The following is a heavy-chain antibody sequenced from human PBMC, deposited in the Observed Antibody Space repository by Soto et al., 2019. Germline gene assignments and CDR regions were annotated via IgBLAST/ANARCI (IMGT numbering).Heavy chain of an antibody. J-gene: IGHJ5*02. V-gene: IGHV4-39*07. CDR3: ARLYMVRGVMDWFDP. CDR1: GGSISSNYYY. Sequence: TSETLSLTCTVSGGSISSNYYYWGWIRQPPGKGLEWIGSIYYSGSTYYNPSLKSRVTISVDTSKNQFSLKLSSVTAADTAVYYCARLYMVRGVMDWFDPWGQGTLVTVSS. CDR2: IYYSGST. D-gene: IGHD3-10*01.